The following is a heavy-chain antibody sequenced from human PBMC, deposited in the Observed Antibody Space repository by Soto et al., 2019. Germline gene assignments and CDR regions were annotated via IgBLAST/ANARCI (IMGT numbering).Heavy chain of an antibody. Sequence: GGSLRLSCSASGFTFTSYAMSWVRQAPGKGLEWVSAISGSGGSTYYADSVKGRFTISRDNSKNTLYLQMNSLRAEDTAVYYCAKDRSRGWYVYYFVYWGQGTLVAVSS. CDR3: AKDRSRGWYVYYFVY. CDR1: GFTFTSYA. J-gene: IGHJ4*02. D-gene: IGHD6-13*01. CDR2: ISGSGGST. V-gene: IGHV3-23*01.